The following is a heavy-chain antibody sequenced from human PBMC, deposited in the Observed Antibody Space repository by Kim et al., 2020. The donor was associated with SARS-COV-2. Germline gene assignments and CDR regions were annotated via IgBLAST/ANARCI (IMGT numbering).Heavy chain of an antibody. J-gene: IGHJ4*02. CDR3: ARGFWISD. CDR2: SGST. D-gene: IGHD3-3*01. Sequence: SGSTNYNPSLKSRVTISVDTSKNQFSLKLSSVTAADTAVYYCARGFWISDWGQGTLVTVSS. V-gene: IGHV4-34*01.